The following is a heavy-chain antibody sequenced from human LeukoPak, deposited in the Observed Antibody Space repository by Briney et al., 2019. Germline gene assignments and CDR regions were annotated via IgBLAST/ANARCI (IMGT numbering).Heavy chain of an antibody. Sequence: SVKVSCKASGYTFTSYYMHWVRQAPGQGLEWMGGIIPIFGTANYAQKFQGRVTITADESTSTAYMELSSLRSEDTAVYYCARQPFAPSSTTEYYYYGMDVWGQGTTVTVSS. J-gene: IGHJ6*02. CDR2: IIPIFGTA. V-gene: IGHV1-69*13. CDR1: GYTFTSYY. CDR3: ARQPFAPSSTTEYYYYGMDV. D-gene: IGHD2-2*01.